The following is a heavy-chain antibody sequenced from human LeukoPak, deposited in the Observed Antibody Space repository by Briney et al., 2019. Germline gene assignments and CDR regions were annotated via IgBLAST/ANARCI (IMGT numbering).Heavy chain of an antibody. J-gene: IGHJ4*02. CDR1: GFTFGSHA. D-gene: IGHD5-18*01. Sequence: GGSLRLSCAASGFTFGSHAMSWVRQAPGKGLEWVSAISSSSDHIYYADSVQGRFTISRDNSKNTLYLQMNSLRAEDTALYYCANFVDTSMGGNDYWGQGTLVTVSS. CDR2: ISSSSDHI. V-gene: IGHV3-23*01. CDR3: ANFVDTSMGGNDY.